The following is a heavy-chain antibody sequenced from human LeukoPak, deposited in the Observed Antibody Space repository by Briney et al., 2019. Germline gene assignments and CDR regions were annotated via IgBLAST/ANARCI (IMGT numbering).Heavy chain of an antibody. V-gene: IGHV4-39*07. CDR3: TRESRPFCPFAY. CDR1: GGSISSSSYY. CDR2: IYYSGST. J-gene: IGHJ4*02. D-gene: IGHD2-2*01. Sequence: PSETLSLTCTVSGGSISSSSYYWGWIRQPPGKGLEWIGSIYYSGSTYYNPSLKSRVTISVDTSKNQFSLKLRSVTAADTAVYYCTRESRPFCPFAYWGQGVLVTVSS.